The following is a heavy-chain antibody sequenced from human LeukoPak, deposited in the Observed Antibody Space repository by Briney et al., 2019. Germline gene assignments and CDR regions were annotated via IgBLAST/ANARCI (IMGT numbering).Heavy chain of an antibody. CDR2: IKEDGSEK. D-gene: IGHD5-18*01. Sequence: GGSLRLSCAASGFAFSNYWMSWVRQAPGKGLEWVANIKEDGSEKYYVDSVKGRFSISRDNAKNSLYLQMNSLRAEDTAVYFXXRDRWGYSYGGDWGQGTQVTVSS. CDR3: XRDRWGYSYGGD. J-gene: IGHJ4*02. CDR1: GFAFSNYW. V-gene: IGHV3-7*01.